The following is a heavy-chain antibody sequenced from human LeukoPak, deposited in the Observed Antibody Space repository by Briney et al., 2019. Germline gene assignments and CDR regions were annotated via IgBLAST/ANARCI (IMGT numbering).Heavy chain of an antibody. J-gene: IGHJ6*02. CDR2: IIPIFGIA. CDR3: ARDRRGPEGHYYGMDV. CDR1: GGTFSSYA. Sequence: SVKVSRKASGGTFSSYAISWVRQAPGQGLEWMGRIIPIFGIANYAQKFQGRVTITADKSTSTAYMELSSLRSEDTAVYYCARDRRGPEGHYYGMDVWGQGTTVTVSS. V-gene: IGHV1-69*04.